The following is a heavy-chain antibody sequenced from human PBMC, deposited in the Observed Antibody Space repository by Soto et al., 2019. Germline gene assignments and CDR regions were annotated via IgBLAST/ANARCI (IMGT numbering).Heavy chain of an antibody. CDR3: AKEYDSSGYYIDY. J-gene: IGHJ4*02. D-gene: IGHD3-22*01. CDR2: ISGSGGGT. CDR1: GFTFSSYA. Sequence: GGSLRLSCAASGFTFSSYAMSWVRQAPGKGLEWVSIISGSGGGTYYADSVKGRFTISRDNSKNTLYLQMNSLRAEDTAVYYCAKEYDSSGYYIDYWGQGTLVTVSS. V-gene: IGHV3-23*01.